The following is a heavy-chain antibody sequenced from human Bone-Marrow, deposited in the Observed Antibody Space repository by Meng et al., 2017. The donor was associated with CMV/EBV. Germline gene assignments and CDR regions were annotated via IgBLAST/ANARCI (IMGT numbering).Heavy chain of an antibody. V-gene: IGHV4-59*11. CDR2: IYYSGST. CDR1: GGSISSHY. CDR3: ARDNVVVVPAAWYYYGMDV. Sequence: SETLSLTCSVSGGSISSHYWSWIRQPPGKGLEWIGNIYYSGSTNYNPSLKSRVTISADTSKNQFSLKLNTVTAADTAVYYCARDNVVVVPAAWYYYGMDVWGQGTTVTVSS. J-gene: IGHJ6*02. D-gene: IGHD2-2*01.